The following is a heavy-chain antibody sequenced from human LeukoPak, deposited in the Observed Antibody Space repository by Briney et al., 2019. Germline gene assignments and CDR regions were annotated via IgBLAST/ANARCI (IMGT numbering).Heavy chain of an antibody. J-gene: IGHJ4*01. Sequence: SETLSLTCTVSGVSISSYYWTWIRQPPGKGLEWIGYIYYTGSSSYNPSLRSRVTISADTSKNQFSLKLSSVTAADTAVYYCASRKLGNDYWGQGTLVTVSS. V-gene: IGHV4-59*01. CDR2: IYYTGSS. CDR1: GVSISSYY. CDR3: ASRKLGNDY. D-gene: IGHD7-27*01.